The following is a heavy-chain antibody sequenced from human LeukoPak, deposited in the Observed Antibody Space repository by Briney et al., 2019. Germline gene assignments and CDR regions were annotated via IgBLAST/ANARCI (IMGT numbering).Heavy chain of an antibody. CDR3: VRLQAVTGNFDY. V-gene: IGHV4-39*07. J-gene: IGHJ4*02. Sequence: SETLSLTCTVSGGSISSSSYYWGWIRQPPGTGLEWIETINYSGDTYYNPSLKSRVTISVDSSKNQFSLKLSSVTAADTAVYYCVRLQAVTGNFDYWGQGALVTVSS. CDR1: GGSISSSSYY. D-gene: IGHD1-20*01. CDR2: INYSGDT.